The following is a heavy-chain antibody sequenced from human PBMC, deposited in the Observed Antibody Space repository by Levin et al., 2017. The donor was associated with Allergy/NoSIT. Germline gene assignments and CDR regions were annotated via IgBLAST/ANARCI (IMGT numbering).Heavy chain of an antibody. CDR3: ARHGGLFDPSFDAYWYFDL. J-gene: IGHJ2*01. Sequence: ASVKVSCTGSGYTFNNYWIGWVRQVPGIGLEWVAIIYPAAPDPRYNPSLEGQVTISVDKSINTVYLQWTSLKASDTAMYYCARHGGLFDPSFDAYWYFDLWGRGTQVTVSS. D-gene: IGHD3-9*01. CDR1: GYTFNNYW. V-gene: IGHV5-51*01. CDR2: IYPAAPDP.